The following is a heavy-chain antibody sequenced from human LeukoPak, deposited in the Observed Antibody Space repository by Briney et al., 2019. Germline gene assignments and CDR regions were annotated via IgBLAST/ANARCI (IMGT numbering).Heavy chain of an antibody. CDR1: GFTFSSYG. Sequence: GGFLSLSCAASGFTFSSYGMHWVRQAPGKGLEWVAFIRYDGSNKYYADSVKGRFTISRDNSKNTLYLQMNSLRAEDTAVYYCAKSPRSPAGYFDYWGQGTLVTVSS. V-gene: IGHV3-30*02. D-gene: IGHD6-13*01. J-gene: IGHJ4*02. CDR2: IRYDGSNK. CDR3: AKSPRSPAGYFDY.